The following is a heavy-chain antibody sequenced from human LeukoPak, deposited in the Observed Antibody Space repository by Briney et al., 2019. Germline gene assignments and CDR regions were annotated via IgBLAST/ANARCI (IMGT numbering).Heavy chain of an antibody. V-gene: IGHV4-61*01. J-gene: IGHJ4*02. CDR3: ARSSGGVRFD. D-gene: IGHD3-16*01. Sequence: SETLSLTCTVSGGSVSSGSYYWSWIRQPPGKGLEWIGYIYYSGSTNYNPSLKSRVTISVDTSKNQFSLKLSSVTAADTAVYYCARSSGGVRFDWGQGTLVTVSS. CDR2: IYYSGST. CDR1: GGSVSSGSYY.